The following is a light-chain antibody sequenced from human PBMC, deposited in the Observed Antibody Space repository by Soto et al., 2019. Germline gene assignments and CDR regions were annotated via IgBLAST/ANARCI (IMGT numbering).Light chain of an antibody. Sequence: EIVLTQSPGTLSLSPGETATLSCRASQSVSSNNLAWYHQKAGQTPRLLIYGASSRATGIPDRFSGSGSGTAFTLTINRLEPEEFAVYYCQQYDHSITFGQGTRLEIE. CDR3: QQYDHSIT. CDR2: GAS. J-gene: IGKJ5*01. CDR1: QSVSSNN. V-gene: IGKV3-20*01.